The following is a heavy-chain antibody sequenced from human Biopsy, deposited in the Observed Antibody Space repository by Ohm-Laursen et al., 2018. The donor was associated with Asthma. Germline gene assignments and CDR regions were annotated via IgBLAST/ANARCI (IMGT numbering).Heavy chain of an antibody. CDR2: LIPVLGTP. CDR1: GDSFSNHA. CDR3: ARGYSGSDRIVYYYSGLEV. V-gene: IGHV1-69*13. J-gene: IGHJ6*02. Sequence: EASVKVSCKASGDSFSNHAISWVRQAPGQGLEWMGGLIPVLGTPDHAQMFEGRVTITAGESTSTAYMELSSLSSEDTAVYYCARGYSGSDRIVYYYSGLEVWGQGTTVTVSS. D-gene: IGHD5-12*01.